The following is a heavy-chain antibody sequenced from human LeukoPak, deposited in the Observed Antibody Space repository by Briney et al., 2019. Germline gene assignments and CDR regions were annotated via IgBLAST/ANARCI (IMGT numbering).Heavy chain of an antibody. CDR3: ARDQVSAITFGGVIVQDAFDI. Sequence: GGSLRLSCAASGFTFSSYSMNWVRQAPGKGLEWVSYISSSSSTIYYADSVKGRFTISRDNAKNSLYLQMNSLRAEDTAVYYCARDQVSAITFGGVIVQDAFDIWGQGTMVTVSS. V-gene: IGHV3-48*01. CDR2: ISSSSSTI. CDR1: GFTFSSYS. J-gene: IGHJ3*02. D-gene: IGHD3-16*02.